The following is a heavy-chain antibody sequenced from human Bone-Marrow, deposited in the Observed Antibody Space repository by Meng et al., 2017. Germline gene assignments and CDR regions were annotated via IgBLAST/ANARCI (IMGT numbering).Heavy chain of an antibody. Sequence: GGSLRLSCAASGFTFGSYGMHWVRQAPGKGLEWVAVIWYDGSNKYYADSVKGRFTISRDNSKNTLYLQMNSLRAEDTAVYYCARDGRIAAAGTFDYWGQGTLDTVSS. CDR1: GFTFGSYG. J-gene: IGHJ4*02. CDR3: ARDGRIAAAGTFDY. CDR2: IWYDGSNK. D-gene: IGHD6-13*01. V-gene: IGHV3-33*08.